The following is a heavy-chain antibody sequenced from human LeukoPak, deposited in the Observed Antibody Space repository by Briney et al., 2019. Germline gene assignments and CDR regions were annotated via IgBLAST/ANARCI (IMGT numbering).Heavy chain of an antibody. CDR3: ARLVGATYFDY. D-gene: IGHD1-26*01. V-gene: IGHV3-53*01. J-gene: IGHJ4*02. CDR1: GFTVRSNY. CDR2: LYSDGST. Sequence: PGGSLRLSCAASGFTVRSNYMSWVRQAPGKGLEWVSVLYSDGSTYYADSVKGRFTISRGNSKNTLYLQMNSLRAEDTAVYYCARLVGATYFDYWGQGTLVTVSS.